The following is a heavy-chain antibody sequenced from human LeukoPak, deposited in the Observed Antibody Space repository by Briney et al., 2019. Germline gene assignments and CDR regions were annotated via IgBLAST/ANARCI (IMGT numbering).Heavy chain of an antibody. J-gene: IGHJ4*02. CDR1: GGTFDSYA. D-gene: IGHD5-24*01. Sequence: ASVKVSCKASGGTFDSYAINWVRQAPGQGLEWMGRIIPILGIANYAQKFQGRVTITADKSTSTAYMELSSLRSEDTAVYYCARESLLEMARDESLPHDWGQGTLVTVSS. CDR2: IIPILGIA. V-gene: IGHV1-69*04. CDR3: ARESLLEMARDESLPHD.